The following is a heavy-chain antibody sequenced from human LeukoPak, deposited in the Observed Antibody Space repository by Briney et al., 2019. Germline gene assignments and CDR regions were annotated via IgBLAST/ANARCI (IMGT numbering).Heavy chain of an antibody. CDR3: ARVLGFGELFFDY. V-gene: IGHV3-48*03. J-gene: IGHJ4*02. Sequence: GGSLRLSCAASGFTFSSYEMNWVRQAPGKGLEWVSYISSSGSTIYYADSVKGRSTISRDNAKNSLYMQMNSLRAEDTAVYYCARVLGFGELFFDYWGQGPLVTVSS. D-gene: IGHD3-10*01. CDR2: ISSSGSTI. CDR1: GFTFSSYE.